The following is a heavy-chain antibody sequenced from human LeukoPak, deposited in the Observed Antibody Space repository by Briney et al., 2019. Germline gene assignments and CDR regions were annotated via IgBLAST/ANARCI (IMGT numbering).Heavy chain of an antibody. CDR1: GFTFSTYA. CDR2: ISYDGSNK. Sequence: GRSLRLSCAASGFTFSTYAMHWVRQAPGKGLEWVAVISYDGSNKYYADSVKGRFTISRDNSKNTLYLQVNSLRAEDTAVYYCARDHRLGATRGWGYAFDIWGQGTMVTVSS. J-gene: IGHJ3*02. D-gene: IGHD1-26*01. V-gene: IGHV3-30-3*01. CDR3: ARDHRLGATRGWGYAFDI.